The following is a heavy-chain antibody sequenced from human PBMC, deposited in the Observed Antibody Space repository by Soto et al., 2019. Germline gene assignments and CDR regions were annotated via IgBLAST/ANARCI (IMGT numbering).Heavy chain of an antibody. CDR3: AKDRVIVVVPAASRFDP. CDR1: GFTFSSYA. CDR2: ISGSGGST. Sequence: PGGSLRLSCAASGFTFSSYAMSWVRQAPGKGLEWVSAISGSGGSTYYADSVKGRFTISRDNSKNTLYLQMNSLRAEDTAVYYCAKDRVIVVVPAASRFDPWGQGTLVTVSS. V-gene: IGHV3-23*01. J-gene: IGHJ5*02. D-gene: IGHD2-2*01.